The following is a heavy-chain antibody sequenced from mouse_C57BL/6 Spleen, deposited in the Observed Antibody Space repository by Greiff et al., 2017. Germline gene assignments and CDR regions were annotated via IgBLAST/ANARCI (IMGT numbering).Heavy chain of an antibody. CDR2: IDPSDSYT. V-gene: IGHV1-50*01. J-gene: IGHJ4*01. CDR3: ARTLSYPAMDY. D-gene: IGHD5-1-1*01. Sequence: VQLQQPGAELVKPGASVKLSCKASGYTFTSYWMQWVKQRPGQGLEWIGEIDPSDSYTNYNQKFKGKATLTVDTSSSTAYIQLSSLTSEDSAVYYCARTLSYPAMDYWGQGTSVTVSS. CDR1: GYTFTSYW.